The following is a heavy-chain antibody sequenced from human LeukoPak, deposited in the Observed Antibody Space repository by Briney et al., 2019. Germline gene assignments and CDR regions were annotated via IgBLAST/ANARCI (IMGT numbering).Heavy chain of an antibody. CDR1: GFTFSSYG. V-gene: IGHV3-33*01. J-gene: IGHJ4*02. CDR3: ASLTDALIDY. D-gene: IGHD7-27*01. CDR2: IWYDGSNK. Sequence: GGSLRLSCAASGFTFSSYGMHWVRQAPGKGLEWVAVIWYDGSNKYYADSVKGRFTISRDNSKNTLYLQMNSLRAEDTAVCYCASLTDALIDYWGQGTLVTVSS.